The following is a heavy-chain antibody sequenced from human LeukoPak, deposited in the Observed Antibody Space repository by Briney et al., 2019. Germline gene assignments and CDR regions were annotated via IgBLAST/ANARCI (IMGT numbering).Heavy chain of an antibody. V-gene: IGHV3-21*01. CDR2: ISSCSTYI. J-gene: IGHJ3*01. CDR3: ARESDGLDF. CDR1: GFTFSSYT. Sequence: PGGSLRLSCAASGFTFSSYTMNWVRQTPGQGLEWVSSISSCSTYIHYADSVKGRFTISRDNAKNSLYLQMNSLRAEDTAVYYCARESDGLDFWGQGTMVTVSS.